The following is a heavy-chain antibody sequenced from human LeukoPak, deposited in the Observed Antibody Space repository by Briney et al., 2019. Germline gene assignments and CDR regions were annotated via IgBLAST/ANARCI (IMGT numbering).Heavy chain of an antibody. CDR3: ARLGVGATDC. J-gene: IGHJ4*02. CDR1: GGSISSSTYY. Sequence: SETLSLTCTVSGGSISSSTYYWAWIRQSPGKGLEWIGSITYSGSTYYNPSLESRVTISVDTSKNQFSLRLISVTAVDTAVYYCARLGVGATDCWGQGTLVTVSS. D-gene: IGHD1-26*01. V-gene: IGHV4-39*01. CDR2: ITYSGST.